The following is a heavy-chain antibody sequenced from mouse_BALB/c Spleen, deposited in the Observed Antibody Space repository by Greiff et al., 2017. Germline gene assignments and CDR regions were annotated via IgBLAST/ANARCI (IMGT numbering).Heavy chain of an antibody. CDR1: GFTFSSFG. V-gene: IGHV5-17*02. D-gene: IGHD2-1*01. J-gene: IGHJ4*01. Sequence: EVHLVESGGGLVQPGGSRKLSCAASGFTFSSFGMHWVRQAPEKGLEWVAYISSGSSTIYYADTVKGRFTISRDNPKNTLFLQMTSLRSEDTAMYYCARRGGNYDYAMDYWGQGTSVTVSS. CDR3: ARRGGNYDYAMDY. CDR2: ISSGSSTI.